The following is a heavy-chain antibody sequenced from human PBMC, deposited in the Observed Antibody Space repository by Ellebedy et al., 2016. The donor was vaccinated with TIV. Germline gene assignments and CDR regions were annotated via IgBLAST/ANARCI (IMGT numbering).Heavy chain of an antibody. CDR3: ARVYCSSTSCHPPSYYYYYGMDV. Sequence: SETLSLXCTVSGYSISSGYSWGWIRQPPGKGLEWIGSIYHSGSTYYNPSLKSRVTISVDTSKNQFSLKLSSVTAADTAVYYCARVYCSSTSCHPPSYYYYYGMDVWGQGTTVTVSS. V-gene: IGHV4-38-2*02. D-gene: IGHD2-2*01. J-gene: IGHJ6*02. CDR2: IYHSGST. CDR1: GYSISSGYS.